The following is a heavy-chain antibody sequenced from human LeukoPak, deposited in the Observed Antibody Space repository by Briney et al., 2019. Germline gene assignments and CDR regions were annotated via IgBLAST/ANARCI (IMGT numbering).Heavy chain of an antibody. CDR1: GFTFSSYA. J-gene: IGHJ4*02. D-gene: IGHD3-10*01. Sequence: GGSLRLSCAASGFTFSSYAMSWVRQAPGKGLEWVSSISSSSSYIYYADSVKGRFTISRDNAKNSLYLQMNSLRAEDTAVYYCARGMYYGSGSYFDYWGQGTLVTVSS. V-gene: IGHV3-21*01. CDR2: ISSSSSYI. CDR3: ARGMYYGSGSYFDY.